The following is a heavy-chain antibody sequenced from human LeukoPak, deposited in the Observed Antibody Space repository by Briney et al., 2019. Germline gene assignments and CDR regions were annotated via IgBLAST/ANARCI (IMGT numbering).Heavy chain of an antibody. V-gene: IGHV3-43*01. CDR3: AKDYVARDYYYYYMDV. D-gene: IGHD3-16*01. J-gene: IGHJ6*03. Sequence: PGGSLTLSCAASGFTIDDYTMHWVRQAPGKGLEWVSLISWDGGSTYYADSVKGRFTISRDNSKNSLYLQMNSLRTEDTALYYCAKDYVARDYYYYYMDVWGKGTTVTVSS. CDR2: ISWDGGST. CDR1: GFTIDDYT.